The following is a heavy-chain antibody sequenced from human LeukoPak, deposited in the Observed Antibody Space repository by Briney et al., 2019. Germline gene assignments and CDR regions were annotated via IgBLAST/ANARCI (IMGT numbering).Heavy chain of an antibody. CDR1: GYTLTELS. D-gene: IGHD5-24*01. V-gene: IGHV1-2*04. Sequence: ASVKVSCKVSGYTLTELSMHWVRQAPGQGLEWMGWINPNSGGTNYAQKFQGWVTMTRDTSISTAYMELSRLRSDDTAVYYCARGENGDGYDYYYYGMDVWGQGTTVTVSS. J-gene: IGHJ6*02. CDR3: ARGENGDGYDYYYYGMDV. CDR2: INPNSGGT.